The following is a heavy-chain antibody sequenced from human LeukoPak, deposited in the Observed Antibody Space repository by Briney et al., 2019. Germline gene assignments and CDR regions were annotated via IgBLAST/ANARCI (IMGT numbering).Heavy chain of an antibody. V-gene: IGHV4-59*01. J-gene: IGHJ4*02. D-gene: IGHD2-2*01. CDR2: IYCSGST. Sequence: SETLSLTCTVSGGSISSYYWSWIRQPPGKGLEWIGYIYCSGSTNYNPSLKSRVTISVDTSKNQFSLKLSSVTAADTAVYYCARGYRRDVVVPAATYFDYWGQGTLVTVSS. CDR1: GGSISSYY. CDR3: ARGYRRDVVVPAATYFDY.